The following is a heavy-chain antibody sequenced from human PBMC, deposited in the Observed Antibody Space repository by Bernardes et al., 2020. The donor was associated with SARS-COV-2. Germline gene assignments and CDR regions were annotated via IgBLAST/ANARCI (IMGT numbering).Heavy chain of an antibody. Sequence: SLRLSCAASGFTFSSYGMHWVRQAPGKGLEWVAVISYDGSNKYYADSVKGRFTISRDNSKNTLYLQMNSLRAEDTAVYYCANERDYDILTGYWSHGWFDPWGQGTLVTVSS. CDR2: ISYDGSNK. CDR1: GFTFSSYG. V-gene: IGHV3-30*18. J-gene: IGHJ5*02. CDR3: ANERDYDILTGYWSHGWFDP. D-gene: IGHD3-9*01.